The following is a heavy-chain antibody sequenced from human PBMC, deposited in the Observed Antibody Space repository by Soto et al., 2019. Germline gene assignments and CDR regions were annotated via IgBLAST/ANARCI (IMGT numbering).Heavy chain of an antibody. CDR2: IYYSGST. J-gene: IGHJ6*02. D-gene: IGHD6-13*01. CDR1: GGSVSSGSYY. V-gene: IGHV4-61*01. CDR3: AREVSSSWTYYYYYGMDV. Sequence: QVQLQESGPGLVKPSETLSLTCTVSGGSVSSGSYYWSWIRQPPGKGLEWIGYIYYSGSTNYNPSLKGRVTISVDTSKNQFSLKLSSVTAADTAVYYCAREVSSSWTYYYYYGMDVWGQGTTVTVSS.